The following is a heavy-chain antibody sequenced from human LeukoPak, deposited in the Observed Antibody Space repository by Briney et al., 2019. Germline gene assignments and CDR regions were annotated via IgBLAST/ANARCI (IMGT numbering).Heavy chain of an antibody. V-gene: IGHV4-59*11. Sequence: SETLSLTCTVSGGSISSHYWSWIRQPPGKGLEWIGYIYYSGSTNYNPSLKSRVTISVDTSKNQFSLKLSSVTAADTAVYYCARERRMAARRQGGYYYYMDVWGKGTTVTVSS. J-gene: IGHJ6*03. CDR2: IYYSGST. CDR3: ARERRMAARRQGGYYYYMDV. D-gene: IGHD6-6*01. CDR1: GGSISSHY.